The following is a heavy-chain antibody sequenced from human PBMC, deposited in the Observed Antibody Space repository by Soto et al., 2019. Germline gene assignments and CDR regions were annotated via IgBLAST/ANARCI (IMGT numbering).Heavy chain of an antibody. CDR2: TSYIGVT. CDR3: ARDLCRGGSCYVAY. Sequence: SETLSLTCIVSGGSITSHHWSWIRQFPGKGLEWIAYTSYIGVTYYNPSLKSRGSMSLDRSKNQFSLRLNSVTAADTALYYCARDLCRGGSCYVAYWGQGAPVTVSS. CDR1: GGSITSHH. V-gene: IGHV4-59*11. D-gene: IGHD2-15*01. J-gene: IGHJ4*02.